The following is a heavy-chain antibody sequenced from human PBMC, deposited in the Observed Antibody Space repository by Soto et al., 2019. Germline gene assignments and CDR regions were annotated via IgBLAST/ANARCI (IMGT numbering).Heavy chain of an antibody. CDR3: ASNYAYAEGYYWYGIDV. D-gene: IGHD3-16*01. CDR2: ISSYGSDT. Sequence: GGSLRLSCAAYGFTFSRYWMHWVRQAPGKGLVWVSRISSYGSDTHYADSVKGRFTISRDNAKNTLYLQMNSLRADDTAVYYCASNYAYAEGYYWYGIDVWGQGTTVTVS. V-gene: IGHV3-74*01. J-gene: IGHJ6*02. CDR1: GFTFSRYW.